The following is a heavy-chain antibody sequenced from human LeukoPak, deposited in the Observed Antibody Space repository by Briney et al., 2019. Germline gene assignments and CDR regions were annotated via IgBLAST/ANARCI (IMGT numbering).Heavy chain of an antibody. CDR2: IRSKAYGGTT. CDR3: TRVGAITRPFDY. V-gene: IGHV3-49*03. CDR1: GFTFSNAW. D-gene: IGHD1-26*01. Sequence: GGSLRLSCAASGFTFSNAWMSWFRQAPGKGLEWVGFIRSKAYGGTTEYAASVKGRFTISRDDSKSIAYLQMNSLKTEDTAVYYCTRVGAITRPFDYWGQGTLVTVSS. J-gene: IGHJ4*02.